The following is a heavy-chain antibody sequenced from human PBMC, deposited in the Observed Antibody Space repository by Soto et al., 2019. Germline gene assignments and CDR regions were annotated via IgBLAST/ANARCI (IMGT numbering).Heavy chain of an antibody. J-gene: IGHJ4*02. CDR2: IRNQTYSKKT. Sequence: YPTYCLRPATGKGLEWVGLIRNQTYSKKTQYAPSLKRRFTISRDDSNSIAYPQMRSLQVDDSAVYYSTSAESPGVSYFFDSWGQGVLVTVSS. V-gene: IGHV3-49*02. CDR3: TSAESPGVSYFFDS. CDR1: YP.